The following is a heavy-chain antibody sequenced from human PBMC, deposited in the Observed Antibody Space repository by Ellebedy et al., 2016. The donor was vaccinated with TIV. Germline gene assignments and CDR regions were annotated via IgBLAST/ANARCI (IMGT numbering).Heavy chain of an antibody. V-gene: IGHV3-23*01. CDR2: ITGIGTST. D-gene: IGHD3-16*01. J-gene: IGHJ3*02. Sequence: GGSLRLSXAASGFTFSNYAMSWVRQAPGKGLEWVSAITGIGTSTYYADSVKGRFTISRANSKNTLSLQMNSLRADDTAIYYCAKPMGPGGRFDAFDIWGQGTLVTVSS. CDR3: AKPMGPGGRFDAFDI. CDR1: GFTFSNYA.